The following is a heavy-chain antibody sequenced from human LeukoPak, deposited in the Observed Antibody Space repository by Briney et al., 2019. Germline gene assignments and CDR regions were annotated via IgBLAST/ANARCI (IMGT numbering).Heavy chain of an antibody. CDR3: ARVGAAARLNWFDP. CDR1: GGSISSSSYY. J-gene: IGHJ5*02. CDR2: IYYSGST. Sequence: SETLSLTCTVSGGSISSSSYYWGWIRQPPGKGLEWIGSIYYSGSTYYNPSLKSRVTISVDTSKNQFSLKLSSVTAADTAVYYCARVGAAARLNWFDPWGQGTLVTVSS. V-gene: IGHV4-39*07. D-gene: IGHD6-13*01.